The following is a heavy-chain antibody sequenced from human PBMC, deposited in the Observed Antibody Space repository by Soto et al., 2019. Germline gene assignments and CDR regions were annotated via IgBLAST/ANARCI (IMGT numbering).Heavy chain of an antibody. CDR3: ARGVNSGWFRGGFDY. V-gene: IGHV5-51*01. CDR1: GYSFTSYW. Sequence: GESLKISCKGSGYSFTSYWIGWVRQMPGKGLEWMGIIYPGDSDTGYSPSFQGQVTISADKSTSTAYMELSSLRSDDTAVYYCARGVNSGWFRGGFDYWGQGTLVTVSS. CDR2: IYPGDSDT. J-gene: IGHJ4*02. D-gene: IGHD6-19*01.